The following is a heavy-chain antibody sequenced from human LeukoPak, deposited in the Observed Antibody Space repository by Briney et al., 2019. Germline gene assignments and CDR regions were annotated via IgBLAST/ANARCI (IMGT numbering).Heavy chain of an antibody. Sequence: KPSETLSLTCTVSGGSISSYYWSWIRQPPGKGQEWIGYIYYSGSTNYNPSLKSRVTISVDTSKNQFSLKLSSVTAVDTAVYYCARVTARGGGDYWGQGTLVTVSS. CDR1: GGSISSYY. CDR2: IYYSGST. V-gene: IGHV4-59*01. D-gene: IGHD2-15*01. J-gene: IGHJ4*02. CDR3: ARVTARGGGDY.